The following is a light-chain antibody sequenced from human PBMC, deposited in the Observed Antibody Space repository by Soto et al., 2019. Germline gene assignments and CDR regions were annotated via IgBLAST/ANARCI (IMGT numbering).Light chain of an antibody. CDR1: SSDVGSYNL. CDR3: SSYTSSSTYV. J-gene: IGLJ1*01. Sequence: QSALTQPASVSGSPGQSITISCTGTSSDVGSYNLVSWYQQHPGKAPKLMIYEGSKRPSVVSNRFSGSKSGNTASLTISGLQAEDEADYYCSSYTSSSTYVFGTGTKLTVL. V-gene: IGLV2-14*02. CDR2: EGS.